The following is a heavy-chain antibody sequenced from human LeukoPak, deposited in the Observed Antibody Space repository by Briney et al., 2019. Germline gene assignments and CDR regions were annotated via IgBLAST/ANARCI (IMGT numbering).Heavy chain of an antibody. CDR3: ARDLRNYYDSSGYNY. CDR1: GFTFSSYA. CDR2: ISYDGSNK. V-gene: IGHV3-30*04. J-gene: IGHJ4*02. Sequence: GGSLRLSCAASGFTFSSYAMHWVRQAPGKGLEGVAVISYDGSNKYYADSVKGRFTISRDNSKNTLYLQMNSLRAEDTAVYYCARDLRNYYDSSGYNYWGQGTLVTVSS. D-gene: IGHD3-22*01.